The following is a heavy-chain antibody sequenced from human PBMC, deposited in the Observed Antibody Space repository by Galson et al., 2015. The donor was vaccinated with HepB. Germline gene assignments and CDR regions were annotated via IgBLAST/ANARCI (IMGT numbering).Heavy chain of an antibody. V-gene: IGHV3-74*01. CDR1: GFTFSNYW. CDR2: INTDGGSI. J-gene: IGHJ4*02. Sequence: SLRLSCAASGFTFSNYWMHWVRQAPGKGLVWVSRINTDGGSINHADSVKGRFTVSRDNAENTLHLQMSSLRTENTAVYYCGRGYYGSGSPPGFEYWGQGTLVTVSS. CDR3: GRGYYGSGSPPGFEY. D-gene: IGHD3-10*01.